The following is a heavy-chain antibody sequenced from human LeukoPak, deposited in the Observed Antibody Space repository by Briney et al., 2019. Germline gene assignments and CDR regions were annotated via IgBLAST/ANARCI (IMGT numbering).Heavy chain of an antibody. J-gene: IGHJ4*02. Sequence: SETLSLTCAVYGGSFSGYYWSWIRQPPVEGLEWIGEINHSGSTNYNPSLKSRVTISVDTSKNQFSLKLSSVTAADTAVYYCARVTDYGGNSGAFEIDYWGQGTLVTVSS. CDR1: GGSFSGYY. CDR2: INHSGST. CDR3: ARVTDYGGNSGAFEIDY. V-gene: IGHV4-34*01. D-gene: IGHD4-17*01.